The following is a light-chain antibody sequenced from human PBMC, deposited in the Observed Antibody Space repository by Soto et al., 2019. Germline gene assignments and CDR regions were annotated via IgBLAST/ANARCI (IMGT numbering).Light chain of an antibody. J-gene: IGKJ5*01. CDR3: QHYVSTPIT. Sequence: EILLTQSPGTLALSPGERATLSCRASQSVTSNYLAWYQQKPGQAPSLRVYGASNRATGISDRFSGSGSGTDFTLTISRLQHEDFAVYYCQHYVSTPITFGQGNDWRL. V-gene: IGKV3-20*01. CDR1: QSVTSNY. CDR2: GAS.